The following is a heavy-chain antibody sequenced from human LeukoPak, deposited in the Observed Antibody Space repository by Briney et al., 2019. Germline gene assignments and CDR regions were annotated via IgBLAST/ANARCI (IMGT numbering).Heavy chain of an antibody. Sequence: GGSLRLSCTGSGFTFGDHAMSWVRQAPGKGLEWVGFIRSKAYRGTTEYAASVKGRFTISRDDSARIAYLQMNGLTTEDTAVYYCARGPIQLWIHNAMDVWGQGTTVTVPS. J-gene: IGHJ6*02. D-gene: IGHD5-18*01. V-gene: IGHV3-49*04. CDR2: IRSKAYRGTT. CDR3: ARGPIQLWIHNAMDV. CDR1: GFTFGDHA.